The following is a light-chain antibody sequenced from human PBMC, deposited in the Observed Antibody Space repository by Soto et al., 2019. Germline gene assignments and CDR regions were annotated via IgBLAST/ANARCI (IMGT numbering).Light chain of an antibody. Sequence: EIVLTQSPATLSLSPGERATLSCRASQSISSYLAWYQQKPGQAPRLLIYDASNRATGIPARFSGSGSGTDFTITISSLEPEDFAVYYCQQPSDWPQTLGQGTKVEIK. CDR2: DAS. CDR3: QQPSDWPQT. CDR1: QSISSY. V-gene: IGKV3-11*01. J-gene: IGKJ1*01.